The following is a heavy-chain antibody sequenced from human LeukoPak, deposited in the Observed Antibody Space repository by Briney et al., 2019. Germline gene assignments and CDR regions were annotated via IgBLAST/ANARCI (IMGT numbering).Heavy chain of an antibody. CDR2: IYYGGNT. V-gene: IGHV4-59*01. CDR1: GGSINNYY. J-gene: IGHJ4*02. Sequence: SETLSLTCTVSGGSINNYYWSWIRQPPGKGLEWIGYIYYGGNTNYNPSLKSRVTISVDTSKNQFSLNLRFVTAADTAVYYCARVINSYGPFDSWGQGTLVTVSS. D-gene: IGHD5-18*01. CDR3: ARVINSYGPFDS.